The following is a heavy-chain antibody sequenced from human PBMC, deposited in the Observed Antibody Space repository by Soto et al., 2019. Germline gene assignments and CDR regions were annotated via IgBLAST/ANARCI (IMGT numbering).Heavy chain of an antibody. CDR1: GDSVSSNSAA. V-gene: IGHV6-1*01. D-gene: IGHD1-7*01. J-gene: IGHJ6*02. Sequence: QSQTLSLTCAISGDSVSSNSAAWNWIRQSPSRGLEWLGRTYYRSKWYNDYAVSVKSRITINPDTSKNQFSLQLNSVTPEDTAVYYCARGITGTTFHYYYYYGMDVWGQGTTVTVSS. CDR3: ARGITGTTFHYYYYYGMDV. CDR2: TYYRSKWYN.